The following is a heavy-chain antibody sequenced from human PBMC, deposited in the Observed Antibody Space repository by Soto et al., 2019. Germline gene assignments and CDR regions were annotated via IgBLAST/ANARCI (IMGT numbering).Heavy chain of an antibody. D-gene: IGHD3-3*01. V-gene: IGHV1-8*01. CDR1: GYTFTSYD. CDR3: ARVDWGIFGVVIAPSPFDY. Sequence: EASVKVSCKASGYTFTSYDINWVRQATGQGLEWMGWMNPNSGNTGYAQKFQGRVTMTRNTSISTAYMELSSLRSEDTAVYYCARVDWGIFGVVIAPSPFDYWGQGTLVTVSS. J-gene: IGHJ4*02. CDR2: MNPNSGNT.